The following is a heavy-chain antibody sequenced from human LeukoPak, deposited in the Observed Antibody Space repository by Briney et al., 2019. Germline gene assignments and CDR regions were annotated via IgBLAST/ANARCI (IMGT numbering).Heavy chain of an antibody. V-gene: IGHV3-23*01. D-gene: IGHD1-14*01. J-gene: IGHJ4*02. Sequence: GGSLRLSCTASGFIFSNYAMSWVRQAPGKGLEWVSEVRGSGGDTYYADSVKGRFTISRDNSKKMLYLQMSSLRAEDTAVYYCANLGANTRISGDYWGQGTLVTVSS. CDR1: GFIFSNYA. CDR2: VRGSGGDT. CDR3: ANLGANTRISGDY.